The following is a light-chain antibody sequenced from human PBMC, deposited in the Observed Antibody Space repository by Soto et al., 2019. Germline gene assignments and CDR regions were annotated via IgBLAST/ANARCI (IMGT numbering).Light chain of an antibody. CDR1: SSDVGGYNY. CDR2: DVS. V-gene: IGLV2-14*01. Sequence: QSALTQPASVSGSAGQSITISCTGTSSDVGGYNYVSWYQQHPGKAPKLMSYDVSYLPSGVSNRFSGSKSGNTASLTISGLHAEDAADYYCSSFTSSTPDVFGTGTKLTVL. J-gene: IGLJ1*01. CDR3: SSFTSSTPDV.